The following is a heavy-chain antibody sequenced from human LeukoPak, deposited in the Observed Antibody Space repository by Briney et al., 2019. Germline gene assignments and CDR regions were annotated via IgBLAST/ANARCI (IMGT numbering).Heavy chain of an antibody. CDR1: GDSVSGNSAA. Sequence: SQTLSLTCAISGDSVSGNSAAWNWIRQSPSRGLEWLGRTYYRSKWYNDYAVSVESRITINPDTSKNQFSLQLNSVTPEDTAVYYCARADGDRDGYNFWFDPWGQGTLVTVSS. D-gene: IGHD5-24*01. V-gene: IGHV6-1*01. CDR3: ARADGDRDGYNFWFDP. J-gene: IGHJ5*02. CDR2: TYYRSKWYN.